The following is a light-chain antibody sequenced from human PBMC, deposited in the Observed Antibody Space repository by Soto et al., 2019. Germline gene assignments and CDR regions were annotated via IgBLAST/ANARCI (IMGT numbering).Light chain of an antibody. J-gene: IGLJ2*01. CDR1: NIGSKS. CDR3: QVWDSSSDHPEV. CDR2: YDS. V-gene: IGLV3-21*04. Sequence: SYELTQPPSVSVAPGTTARITCGGNNIGSKSVHWYQQKPGQAPVLVIYYDSDRPSGIPERFSGSNSGNTATLTISRVEAGDEADYYCQVWDSSSDHPEVFGGGTKLTVL.